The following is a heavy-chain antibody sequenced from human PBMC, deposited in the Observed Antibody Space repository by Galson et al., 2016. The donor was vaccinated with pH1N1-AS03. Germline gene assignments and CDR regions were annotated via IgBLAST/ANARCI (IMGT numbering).Heavy chain of an antibody. D-gene: IGHD6-6*01. CDR3: ATDGPRGSLSS. CDR1: GYTFTDYN. CDR2: VDPDTSKT. J-gene: IGHJ4*02. V-gene: IGHV1-69-2*01. Sequence: VKVSCKVSGYTFTDYNMHWVQQAPGKGPEWMGLVDPDTSKTKYAEKFQGRVTITADTSRDTAYMDLSGLRSADTAIYYCATDGPRGSLSSWGQGTLVTVSS.